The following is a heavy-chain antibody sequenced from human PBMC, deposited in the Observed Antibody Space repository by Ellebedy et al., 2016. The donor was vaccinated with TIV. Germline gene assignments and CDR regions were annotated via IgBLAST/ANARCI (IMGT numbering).Heavy chain of an antibody. CDR3: ARGRVFHYYFDY. CDR2: INHSGST. J-gene: IGHJ4*02. V-gene: IGHV4-34*01. Sequence: MPSETLSLTCAVYGGSFSGYYWSWIRQPPGKGLEWIGEINHSGSTNYNPSLKSRVTIAVDTSKNRFSLKLSSVIAADTAVYYCARGRVFHYYFDYWGQGTLVTVSS. CDR1: GGSFSGYY. D-gene: IGHD3-10*01.